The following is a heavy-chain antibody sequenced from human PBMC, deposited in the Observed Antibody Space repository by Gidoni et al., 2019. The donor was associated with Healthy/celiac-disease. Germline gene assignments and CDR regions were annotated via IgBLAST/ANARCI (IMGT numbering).Heavy chain of an antibody. Sequence: QVQLQQSGPGLVKPSQTLSLTCAISGDSVSSNSTAWNWIRQSPSRGLEWLGRTYYRSKWYNDYAVSVKSRITINPDTSKNQFSLQLNSVTPEDTAVYYCARVGGWGPRESQNYWYFDLWGRGTLVTVSS. CDR2: TYYRSKWYN. CDR1: GDSVSSNSTA. V-gene: IGHV6-1*01. J-gene: IGHJ2*01. D-gene: IGHD3-16*01. CDR3: ARVGGWGPRESQNYWYFDL.